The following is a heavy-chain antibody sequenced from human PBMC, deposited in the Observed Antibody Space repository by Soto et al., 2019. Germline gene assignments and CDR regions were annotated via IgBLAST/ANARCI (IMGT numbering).Heavy chain of an antibody. CDR2: TYYRSKWYN. D-gene: IGHD1-1*01. CDR3: ARYECNNRFLYYFAY. Sequence: SQTLSLTCAISGDSVSSKSAAWNWIRQSPSRGLEWLGRTYYRSKWYNDYAVSVKSRITINPDTSKNQFSLQLNSVTPEDTAVYYCARYECNNRFLYYFAYWGKGSLVTVSS. V-gene: IGHV6-1*01. J-gene: IGHJ4*02. CDR1: GDSVSSKSAA.